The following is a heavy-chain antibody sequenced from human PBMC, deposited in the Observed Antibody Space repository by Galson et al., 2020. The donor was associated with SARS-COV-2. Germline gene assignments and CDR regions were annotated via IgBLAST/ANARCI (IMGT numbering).Heavy chain of an antibody. CDR3: ARQIAVAGPKYAFDI. CDR2: IYYSGST. V-gene: IGHV4-39*01. Sequence: SETLSLTCTVSGGSISSSSYYWGWIRQPPGKGLEWIGSIYYSGSTYYNPSLKSRVTISVDTSKNQFSLKLSSVTAADTAVYYCARQIAVAGPKYAFDIWGQGTMVTVSS. J-gene: IGHJ3*02. CDR1: GGSISSSSYY. D-gene: IGHD6-19*01.